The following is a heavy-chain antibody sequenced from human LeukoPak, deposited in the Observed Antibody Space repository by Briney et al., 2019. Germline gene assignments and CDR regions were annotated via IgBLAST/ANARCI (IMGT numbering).Heavy chain of an antibody. CDR3: ARGDYVWGSYRHDVFDM. CDR2: INPKSGGT. V-gene: IGHV1-2*02. J-gene: IGHJ3*02. Sequence: ASVKVSCKTSGYTFTGYYMHWVRQAPGRGLEWIGWINPKSGGTNYAQKFQGRVTITRDTSISTGYMELSRLGSDDTAVFYCARGDYVWGSYRHDVFDMWGQGTMVIVSS. CDR1: GYTFTGYY. D-gene: IGHD3-16*02.